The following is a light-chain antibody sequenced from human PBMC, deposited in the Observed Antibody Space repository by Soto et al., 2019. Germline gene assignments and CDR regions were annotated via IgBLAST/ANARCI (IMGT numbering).Light chain of an antibody. CDR2: EVS. J-gene: IGLJ1*01. CDR1: SSDVGGYNY. Sequence: QSVVTQPPSASGSPGQSVTISCAGTSSDVGGYNYVSWYQQYPGKVPKLMIYEVSERPSGLPDRFSGSKSGNTAFLTVSGLQAEDEADYYCLSYADTAYVFGTGTKLTVL. CDR3: LSYADTAYV. V-gene: IGLV2-8*01.